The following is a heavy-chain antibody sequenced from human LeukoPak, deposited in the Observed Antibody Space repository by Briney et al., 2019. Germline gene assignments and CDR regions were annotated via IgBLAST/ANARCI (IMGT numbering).Heavy chain of an antibody. CDR1: GFTFSSYA. CDR3: TRVRPVDAIDI. D-gene: IGHD1-14*01. V-gene: IGHV3-72*01. Sequence: GGSLRLSCAASGFTFSSYAMSWVRQTPGKGLEWVGRSRNKANRFATEYAASVKDRFIISRDDSKNSVYLEMNSLKTEDTAVYFCTRVRPVDAIDIWGQGTMVTVSS. J-gene: IGHJ3*02. CDR2: SRNKANRFAT.